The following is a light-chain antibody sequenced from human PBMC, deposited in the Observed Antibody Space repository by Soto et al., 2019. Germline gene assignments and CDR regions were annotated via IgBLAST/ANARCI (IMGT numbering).Light chain of an antibody. CDR3: MQALQTPYT. CDR1: QSLLHSNGYNY. J-gene: IGKJ2*01. Sequence: DIVMTQSPLSLPVTPGEPASISCRSSQSLLHSNGYNYLDWYLQKPGQSPQLLIYLGSTRASGVPERFGGSGSGTDFTLKISRVEAEDVGVYYCMQALQTPYTFGQGTKLEIK. CDR2: LGS. V-gene: IGKV2-28*01.